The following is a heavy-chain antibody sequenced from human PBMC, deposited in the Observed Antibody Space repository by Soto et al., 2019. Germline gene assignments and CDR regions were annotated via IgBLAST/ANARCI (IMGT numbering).Heavy chain of an antibody. D-gene: IGHD6-19*01. CDR1: GFTISNYW. CDR2: IGVNGADT. V-gene: IGHV3-23*01. Sequence: GGSLRLSCVASGFTISNYWMSWVRQAPGKGLEWVSAIGVNGADTYYADSVKGRFTISRDNSKNTLYLQMNSLRAEDTAVYFCAIPSGLTVTGPDYWGQGTLVTVSS. CDR3: AIPSGLTVTGPDY. J-gene: IGHJ4*02.